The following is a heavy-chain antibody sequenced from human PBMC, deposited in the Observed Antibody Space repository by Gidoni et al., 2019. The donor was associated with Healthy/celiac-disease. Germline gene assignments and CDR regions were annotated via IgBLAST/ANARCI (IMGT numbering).Heavy chain of an antibody. V-gene: IGHV3-11*06. CDR1: GFTFSDYY. D-gene: IGHD2-2*01. CDR2: ISSSSSYT. J-gene: IGHJ5*02. CDR3: ARDRGYCSSTSCYQNWFDP. Sequence: QVQLVESGGGLVKPGGSLRLSCAASGFTFSDYYMSWIRQAPGKGLEWVSYISSSSSYTNYADSVKGRFTISRDNAKNSLYLQMNSLRAEDTAVYYCARDRGYCSSTSCYQNWFDPWGQGTLVTVSS.